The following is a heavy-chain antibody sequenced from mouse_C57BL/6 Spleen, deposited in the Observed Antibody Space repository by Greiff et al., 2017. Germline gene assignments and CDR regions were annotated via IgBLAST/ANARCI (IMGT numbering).Heavy chain of an antibody. CDR1: GYTFTSYW. CDR2: IDPSDSYT. J-gene: IGHJ3*01. Sequence: VQLQQPGAELVMPGASVKLSCKASGYTFTSYWMHWVKQRPGQGLEWIGEIDPSDSYTNYNQKFKGKSTLTVDKSSSTAYMQLSSLTSEDSAVYYCARDYYGSSPWFAYGGQGTLVTVSA. D-gene: IGHD1-1*01. CDR3: ARDYYGSSPWFAY. V-gene: IGHV1-69*01.